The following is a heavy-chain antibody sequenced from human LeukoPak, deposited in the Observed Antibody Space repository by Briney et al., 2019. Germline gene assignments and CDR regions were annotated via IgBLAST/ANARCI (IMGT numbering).Heavy chain of an antibody. D-gene: IGHD2-8*01. CDR2: ISYDGSYR. J-gene: IGHJ5*02. CDR1: GFTFSSYA. V-gene: IGHV3-30*04. CDR3: AKLYVFNCFDP. Sequence: GGSLRLSCAASGFTFSSYALHWVRQAPGKGLEWVAVISYDGSYRYFADSVKGRFTISRDNSKNPLYLQMNSLRAEDTAVYYCAKLYVFNCFDPWGQGTLVTVSS.